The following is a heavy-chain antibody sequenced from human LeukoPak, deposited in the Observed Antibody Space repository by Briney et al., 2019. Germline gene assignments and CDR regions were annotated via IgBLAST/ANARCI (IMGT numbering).Heavy chain of an antibody. D-gene: IGHD1-26*01. J-gene: IGHJ4*02. V-gene: IGHV3-7*01. CDR1: GFTFSGFS. CDR3: ARDSGWELLQGLDY. CDR2: IKQDGSER. Sequence: PGGSLRLSCAASGFTFSGFSMSWVRQSPTKGLEWVANIKQDGSERHYVDSVKGRFTISRDNAKNSLSLQMNNLRVEDTAVYYCARDSGWELLQGLDYWGQGTLVTVSS.